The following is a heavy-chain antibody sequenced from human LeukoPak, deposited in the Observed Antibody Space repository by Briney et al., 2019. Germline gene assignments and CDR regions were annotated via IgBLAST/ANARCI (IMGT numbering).Heavy chain of an antibody. J-gene: IGHJ3*02. V-gene: IGHV4-59*08. Sequence: SETLSLTCTVSGGSISSYHWSWIRQPPGKGLEWIGYIYYSGSTNYNPSLKSRVTISVDTSKNQFSLKLSSVTAADTAVYYCARRAAAGTWDAFDIRGQGTMVTVSS. D-gene: IGHD6-13*01. CDR1: GGSISSYH. CDR2: IYYSGST. CDR3: ARRAAAGTWDAFDI.